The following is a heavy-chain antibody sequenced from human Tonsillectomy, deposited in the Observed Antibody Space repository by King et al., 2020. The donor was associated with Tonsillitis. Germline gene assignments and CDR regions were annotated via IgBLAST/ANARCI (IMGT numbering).Heavy chain of an antibody. CDR2: ISSSSSTI. CDR3: ARAPLGFGGVIGDFDY. J-gene: IGHJ4*02. Sequence: QLVESGGGLVQPGGSLRLSCAASGFTFSSYSMNWVRQAPGKGLEWVSYISSSSSTIYYADSVKGRFTISRDNAKNSLYLQMNSLRDEDTAVYYCARAPLGFGGVIGDFDYWGQGTLVTVSS. V-gene: IGHV3-48*02. CDR1: GFTFSSYS. D-gene: IGHD3-16*02.